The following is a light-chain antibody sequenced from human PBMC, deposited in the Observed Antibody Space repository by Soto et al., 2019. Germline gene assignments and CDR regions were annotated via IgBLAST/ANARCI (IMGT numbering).Light chain of an antibody. CDR3: SSCTIPIPRI. CDR1: SSDIGGHNF. CDR2: DVS. V-gene: IGLV2-14*01. J-gene: IGLJ2*01. Sequence: QSVLTQPASVSGSPGQSITISCTGTSSDIGGHNFVSWFQQHPGTAPKLIIYDVSNRPSGVSNRFSGSKSGNTASLIISGLQAEDEADYYCSSCTIPIPRIFGGGTKLTVL.